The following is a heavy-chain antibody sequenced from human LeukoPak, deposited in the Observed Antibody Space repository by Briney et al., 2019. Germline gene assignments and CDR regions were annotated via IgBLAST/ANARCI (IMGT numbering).Heavy chain of an antibody. Sequence: ASVKVSCKASGYTFTSYYMHWVRQAPGQGLEWMGRINPNSGGTNYAQKFQGRVTMTRDTSISTAYMELSRLRSDDTAVYYCARAPVSDTIMFDPWGQGTLVTVSS. CDR3: ARAPVSDTIMFDP. V-gene: IGHV1-2*06. CDR2: INPNSGGT. J-gene: IGHJ5*02. CDR1: GYTFTSYY. D-gene: IGHD3-3*01.